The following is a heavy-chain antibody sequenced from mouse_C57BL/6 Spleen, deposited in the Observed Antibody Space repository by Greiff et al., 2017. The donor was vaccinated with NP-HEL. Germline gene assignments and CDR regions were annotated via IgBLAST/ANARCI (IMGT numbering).Heavy chain of an antibody. CDR1: GFTFSDYG. V-gene: IGHV5-17*01. J-gene: IGHJ2*01. Sequence: DVQLVESGGGLVKPGGSLKLSCAASGFTFSDYGMHWVRQAPEKGLEWVAYISSGSSTIYYADTVKGRFTISRDNAKNTLFMQLTILRSEDTAMYYCARGLPYYFDYWGQGTTLTVSS. CDR3: ARGLPYYFDY. D-gene: IGHD2-2*01. CDR2: ISSGSSTI.